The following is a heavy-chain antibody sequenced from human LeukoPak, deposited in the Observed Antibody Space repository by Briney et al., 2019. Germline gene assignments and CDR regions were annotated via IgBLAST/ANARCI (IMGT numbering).Heavy chain of an antibody. V-gene: IGHV1-18*01. D-gene: IGHD6-13*01. CDR3: ARSRLIAAAGTGDY. Sequence: ASVKVSCKASGYTFTSYGITWVRQAPGQGLEWMGWITTYNGNTNYAQKLQVRVTMTTDTSTSTAYMELRSLRSDDTAVYYCARSRLIAAAGTGDYWGQGTLVTVSS. CDR1: GYTFTSYG. CDR2: ITTYNGNT. J-gene: IGHJ4*02.